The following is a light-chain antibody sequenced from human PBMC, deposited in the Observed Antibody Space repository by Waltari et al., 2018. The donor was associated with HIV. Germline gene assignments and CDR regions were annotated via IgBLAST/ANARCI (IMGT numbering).Light chain of an antibody. CDR1: SSDVGGYNY. CDR3: SSYTSSSTLG. J-gene: IGLJ2*01. V-gene: IGLV2-14*01. CDR2: EVS. Sequence: QSALTQPASVSGSPGQSITISCTGTSSDVGGYNYVSWYQQHPGKAPKLMIYEVSNRPSGVSNRFSGSRSGNTGSLTISVLQAEDEADDYCSSYTSSSTLGFGGGTKLTVL.